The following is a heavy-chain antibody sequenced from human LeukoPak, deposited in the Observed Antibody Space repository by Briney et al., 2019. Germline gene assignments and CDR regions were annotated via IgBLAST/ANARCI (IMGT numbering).Heavy chain of an antibody. CDR1: GFTFSSYS. CDR2: ISSSSSYI. V-gene: IGHV3-21*01. Sequence: PGGSLRLSCAASGFTFSSYSMNWVRQAPGKGLEWASSISSSSSYIYYADSVKGRFTISRDNAKNSLYLQMNSLRAEDTAVYYCARDQVLWFDYWGQGTLVTVSS. CDR3: ARDQVLWFDY. J-gene: IGHJ5*01.